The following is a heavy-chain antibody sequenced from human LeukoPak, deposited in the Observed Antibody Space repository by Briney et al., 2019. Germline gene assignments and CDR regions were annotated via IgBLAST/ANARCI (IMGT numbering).Heavy chain of an antibody. D-gene: IGHD2-21*02. CDR3: ARVRTALTNWFDP. Sequence: GGSLRLSCAASGFTFSRHYMTWVRQAPGKGLEWVSAIYSGGSTYYADSVKGRFTISRDNSKNTLSLQMNSLRAEDTAVYYCARVRTALTNWFDPWGQGTLVTVAS. CDR2: IYSGGST. V-gene: IGHV3-66*01. J-gene: IGHJ5*02. CDR1: GFTFSRHY.